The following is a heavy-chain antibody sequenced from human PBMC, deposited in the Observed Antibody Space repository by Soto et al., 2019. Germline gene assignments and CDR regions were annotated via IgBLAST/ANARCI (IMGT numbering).Heavy chain of an antibody. V-gene: IGHV6-1*01. CDR3: ARGEQYSGRIFDY. D-gene: IGHD1-26*01. CDR2: TYYRSKWYN. Sequence: QVQLQQSGPGLVKPSQTLSVTCGISGDSFSSNSAAWNWLRQSPSRGLEWLGRTYYRSKWYNDYAVSVESRITINPDTSKNHFSLQLNFVTPEDTAVYFCARGEQYSGRIFDYWGQGTLVTVSS. J-gene: IGHJ4*02. CDR1: GDSFSSNSAA.